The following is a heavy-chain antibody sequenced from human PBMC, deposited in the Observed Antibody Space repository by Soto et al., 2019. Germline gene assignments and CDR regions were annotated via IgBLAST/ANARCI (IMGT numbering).Heavy chain of an antibody. J-gene: IGHJ4*02. D-gene: IGHD3-22*01. Sequence: PGGSLRLSCAASGFTFSSYAMSWVRQAPGKGLEWVSAISGSGGSTYYADSVKGRFTISRDNSKNTLYLQMNSLRAEDTAVYYCAKDRQEDVYDSSGYDYWGQGTLVTVSS. V-gene: IGHV3-23*01. CDR2: ISGSGGST. CDR1: GFTFSSYA. CDR3: AKDRQEDVYDSSGYDY.